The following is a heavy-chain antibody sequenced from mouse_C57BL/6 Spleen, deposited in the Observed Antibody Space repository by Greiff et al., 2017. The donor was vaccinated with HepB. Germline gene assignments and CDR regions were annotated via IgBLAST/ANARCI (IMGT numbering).Heavy chain of an antibody. Sequence: VQRVESGAELVRPGASVTLSCKASGYTFTDYEMHWVKQTPVHGLEWIGAIDPETGGTDYNQKFKGKAILTADKSSSTAYMELRSLTSEDSAVYYCTSGFPYYFDYWGQGTTLTVSS. J-gene: IGHJ2*01. CDR1: GYTFTDYE. CDR2: IDPETGGT. CDR3: TSGFPYYFDY. V-gene: IGHV1-15*01.